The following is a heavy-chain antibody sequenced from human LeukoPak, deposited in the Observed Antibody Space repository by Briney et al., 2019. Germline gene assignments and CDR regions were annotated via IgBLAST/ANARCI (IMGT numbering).Heavy chain of an antibody. Sequence: PSETLSLTCTVSGGSISSSSYYWGWIRQPPGKGLEWIGSIYYSGSTYYNPSLKSRVTISVDTSKNQFSLKLSSVTAADTAVYYCARPQCSSSWNDAFDIWGQGTMVTVSS. CDR1: GGSISSSSYY. CDR2: IYYSGST. J-gene: IGHJ3*02. V-gene: IGHV4-39*01. D-gene: IGHD6-13*01. CDR3: ARPQCSSSWNDAFDI.